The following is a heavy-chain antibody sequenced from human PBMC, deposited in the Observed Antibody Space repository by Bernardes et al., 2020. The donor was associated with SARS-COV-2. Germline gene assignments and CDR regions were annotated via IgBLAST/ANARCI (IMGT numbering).Heavy chain of an antibody. Sequence: VKVSCKASGYSFTNYAIHWVRQAPGQRPEWMGWINTDTGDPKYSQRFHGRVTITRDTSASTAYMELSDLIFEDTAVYYCARDWAGFGELDYWGQGTLVTVSS. CDR1: GYSFTNYA. V-gene: IGHV1-3*04. CDR2: INTDTGDP. D-gene: IGHD3-10*01. CDR3: ARDWAGFGELDY. J-gene: IGHJ4*02.